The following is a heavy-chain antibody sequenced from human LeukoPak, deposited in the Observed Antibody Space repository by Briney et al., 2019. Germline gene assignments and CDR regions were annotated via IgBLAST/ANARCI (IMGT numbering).Heavy chain of an antibody. CDR1: GFTFSSYA. J-gene: IGHJ4*02. CDR3: AKAMTGYELDC. Sequence: GGSLRLSCAASGFTFSSYAMSWVRQAPEKGLEWVSTISGSGGGTYYADSVKGRFTISRDDSKNTLYLQMNSLRAEDTAVYYCAKAMTGYELDCWGQGTLVTVSS. D-gene: IGHD3-9*01. CDR2: ISGSGGGT. V-gene: IGHV3-23*01.